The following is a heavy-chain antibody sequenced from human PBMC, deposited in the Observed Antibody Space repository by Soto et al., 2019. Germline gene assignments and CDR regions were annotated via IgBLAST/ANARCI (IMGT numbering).Heavy chain of an antibody. CDR2: ISGSGGST. V-gene: IGHV3-23*01. CDR1: GFTFSSYA. J-gene: IGHJ6*02. Sequence: PGGSLTLSCAASGFTFSSYAMSWVRQAPGKGLEWVSAISGSGGSTYYADSVKGRFTISRDNSKNTLYLQMNSLRAEDTAVYYCAKSPITIFGVVIKIEYYYYGMDVWGQGTTVTVSS. D-gene: IGHD3-3*01. CDR3: AKSPITIFGVVIKIEYYYYGMDV.